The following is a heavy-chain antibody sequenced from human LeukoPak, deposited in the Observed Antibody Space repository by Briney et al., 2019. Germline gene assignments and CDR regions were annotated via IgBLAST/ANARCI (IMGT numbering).Heavy chain of an antibody. D-gene: IGHD3-16*01. Sequence: GGSLRLSCVGSGFTFSGNWMSRVRQAPGKGLEWVGNIQPDGSAQYPVDSVKGRFTISRDNARNSMFLQMNSLRVEDTAVYYCASQSYAKFDPWGQGTLVTVSS. V-gene: IGHV3-7*01. J-gene: IGHJ5*02. CDR3: ASQSYAKFDP. CDR2: IQPDGSAQ. CDR1: GFTFSGNW.